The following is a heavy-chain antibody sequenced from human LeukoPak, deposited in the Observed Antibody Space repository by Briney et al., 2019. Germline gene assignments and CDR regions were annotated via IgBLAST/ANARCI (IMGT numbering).Heavy chain of an antibody. Sequence: ASVKVSCKASGYTFTSYYMHRVRQAPGQGLEWMGIINPSGGSTSYAQKFQGRVTMTRDTSTSTVYMELSSLRSEDTAVYYCARCPSYYYDSSGYYPVRDAFDIWGQGTMVTVSS. CDR2: INPSGGST. CDR3: ARCPSYYYDSSGYYPVRDAFDI. V-gene: IGHV1-46*01. CDR1: GYTFTSYY. D-gene: IGHD3-22*01. J-gene: IGHJ3*02.